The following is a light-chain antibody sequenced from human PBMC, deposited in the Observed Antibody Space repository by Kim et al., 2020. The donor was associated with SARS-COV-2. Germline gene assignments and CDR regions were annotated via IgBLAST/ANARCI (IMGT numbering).Light chain of an antibody. V-gene: IGKV3-11*01. CDR1: LSVSTR. CDR3: QQRKSWPLT. CDR2: EVS. Sequence: EVVLTQSPATLSLSPGERATLSCRASLSVSTRLAWYQQKPGQPPRLLMYEVSNRATATPARFSGSGPGTDFTLTISSLEPEDFAVYYCQQRKSWPLTFGQGTRLEIK. J-gene: IGKJ5*01.